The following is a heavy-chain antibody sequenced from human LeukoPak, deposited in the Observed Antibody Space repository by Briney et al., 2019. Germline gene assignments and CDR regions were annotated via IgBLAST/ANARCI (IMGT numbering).Heavy chain of an antibody. CDR2: ISSSSGYI. Sequence: GGSLRLSCAASGFTFSTYSMNWVRQAPGKGLEWVSSISSSSGYIYYADSVKGRFAISKDNAKNSLYLQMNSLRAEDTAVYYCARGNSVAGTDISYWGQGTLVTVSS. CDR1: GFTFSTYS. V-gene: IGHV3-21*01. J-gene: IGHJ4*02. D-gene: IGHD6-19*01. CDR3: ARGNSVAGTDISY.